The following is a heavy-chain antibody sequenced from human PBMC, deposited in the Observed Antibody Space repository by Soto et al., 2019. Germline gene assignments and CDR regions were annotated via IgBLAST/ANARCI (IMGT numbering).Heavy chain of an antibody. Sequence: QPGGSLRLSCAASGFTFSSYGMHWVRHAPGKGLEWVAVIWYDGSSKYYADSVKGRFTISRDNSKNTLYLQMNSLRAEDTAVYYCARSLNDYDSSGYPTWGQGTLVTVSS. J-gene: IGHJ5*02. D-gene: IGHD3-22*01. CDR1: GFTFSSYG. CDR3: ARSLNDYDSSGYPT. V-gene: IGHV3-33*01. CDR2: IWYDGSSK.